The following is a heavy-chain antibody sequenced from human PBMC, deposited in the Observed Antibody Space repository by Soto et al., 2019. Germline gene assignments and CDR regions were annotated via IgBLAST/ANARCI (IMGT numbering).Heavy chain of an antibody. V-gene: IGHV3-53*01. Sequence: GGSLRLSCAASGFTVSSNYMSWVRQAPGKGLEWVSVIYSGGSTYYADSVKGRFTISRDNSNNTLYLQMNSLRAEDTAVYYCAPNNYLWSGYNYAFDYWGQGTMVTVSS. D-gene: IGHD3-3*01. CDR3: APNNYLWSGYNYAFDY. J-gene: IGHJ4*02. CDR2: IYSGGST. CDR1: GFTVSSNY.